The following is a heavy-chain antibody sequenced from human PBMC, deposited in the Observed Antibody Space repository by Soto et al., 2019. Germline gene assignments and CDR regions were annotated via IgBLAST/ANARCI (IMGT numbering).Heavy chain of an antibody. V-gene: IGHV3-23*01. D-gene: IGHD1-1*01. CDR3: ANPGCLEPLDY. Sequence: PGGSLRLSCAASGFTFSSYAMSWVRQAPGKGLDWVPAISGSGGSTYYADSVKGRFTISRDNSKNTLYLQMNSLRAEDPAVYYCANPGCLEPLDYLGQGTLVTVSS. CDR1: GFTFSSYA. J-gene: IGHJ4*02. CDR2: ISGSGGST.